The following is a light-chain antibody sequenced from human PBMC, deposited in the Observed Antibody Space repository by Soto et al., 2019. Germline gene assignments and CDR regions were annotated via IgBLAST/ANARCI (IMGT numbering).Light chain of an antibody. CDR2: DVS. CDR3: SSYTSSSTDVV. CDR1: SSDVGGYNY. J-gene: IGLJ2*01. Sequence: QSALTQPASVSGSPGQSITISCTGTSSDVGGYNYVSWYQQHPGKAPKLMIYDVSNRPSGVSNRFSGSKSGNTASLTISWLQAEDEADYYCSSYTSSSTDVVFGGGTKVTVL. V-gene: IGLV2-14*01.